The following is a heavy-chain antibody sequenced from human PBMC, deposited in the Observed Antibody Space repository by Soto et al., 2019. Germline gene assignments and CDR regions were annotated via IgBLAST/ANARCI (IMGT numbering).Heavy chain of an antibody. CDR1: GDSFTSTTYF. CDR2: IYNSGTT. CDR3: ARGVRGLRGIDY. V-gene: IGHV4-31*03. D-gene: IGHD3-10*01. J-gene: IGHJ4*02. Sequence: QVQLQESGPGLVKPSQTLSLTCTVSGDSFTSTTYFWKWIRLHPGKGLEWIGNIYNSGTTYYNPSLKSRPTISVDTSMRQFSLQLRSVTAADTAVYYCARGVRGLRGIDYWGQGALVTVSS.